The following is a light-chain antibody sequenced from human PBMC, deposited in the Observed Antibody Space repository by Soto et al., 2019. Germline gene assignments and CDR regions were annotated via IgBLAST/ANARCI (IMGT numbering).Light chain of an antibody. V-gene: IGKV3-20*01. Sequence: EIALTQSPGTRSLSPGERATLSCRASQRVSSILLAWFQQKPGQAPRLLVYGASNRATGVPQRFSGIGSGTEFNLTISSLQNEDFATYYCQQYNSFIWTFGQGTKVDI. J-gene: IGKJ1*01. CDR2: GAS. CDR3: QQYNSFIWT. CDR1: QRVSSIL.